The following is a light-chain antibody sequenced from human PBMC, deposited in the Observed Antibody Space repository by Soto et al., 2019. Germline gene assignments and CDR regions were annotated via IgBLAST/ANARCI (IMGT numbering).Light chain of an antibody. V-gene: IGKV1-9*01. CDR3: QQLNSYRWT. CDR2: AAS. Sequence: DIQLTQSPSFLSASVGDRVTITCRASQGITSYLAWYQQKPGKAPKLLIYAASTLQSGVPSRVSGSGSGTEFTLTISSLQPEDFATYYCQQLNSYRWTFGQGTKVEIK. J-gene: IGKJ1*01. CDR1: QGITSY.